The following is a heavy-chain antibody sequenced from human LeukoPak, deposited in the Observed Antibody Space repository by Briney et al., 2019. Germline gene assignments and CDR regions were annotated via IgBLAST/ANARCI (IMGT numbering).Heavy chain of an antibody. J-gene: IGHJ4*02. V-gene: IGHV3-23*01. CDR3: AKDQDYGIWPHDY. CDR2: ISGSGGST. CDR1: GFTFSSYA. D-gene: IGHD4-17*01. Sequence: GGSLRLSCAASGFTFSSYAMSWVRQAPGKGLEWVSAISGSGGSTYYADSVKGRFTISRDNSKNTLYLQMNSLKAEDTAVYYCAKDQDYGIWPHDYWGQGTLVTVSS.